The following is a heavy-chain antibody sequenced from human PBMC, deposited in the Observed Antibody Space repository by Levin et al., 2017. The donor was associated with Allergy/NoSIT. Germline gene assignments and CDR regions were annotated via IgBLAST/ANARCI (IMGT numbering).Heavy chain of an antibody. CDR2: SKSKTDGVTT. CDR1: ESTFSNAW. D-gene: IGHD3-9*01. Sequence: GGSLRLSCAASESTFSNAWMSWVRQPPGKGLEWVGRSKSKTDGVTTEYAAPFPGRFTISRDDSKNTLYLQMNSLKNEDTAVYYCTTDRVYDILTCYPFFPHWGQGTLVTVSS. V-gene: IGHV3-15*01. CDR3: TTDRVYDILTCYPFFPH. J-gene: IGHJ4*02.